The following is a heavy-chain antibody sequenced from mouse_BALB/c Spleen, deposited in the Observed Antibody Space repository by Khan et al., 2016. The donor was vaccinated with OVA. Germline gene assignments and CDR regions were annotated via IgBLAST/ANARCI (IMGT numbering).Heavy chain of an antibody. CDR1: GYSFTSYY. D-gene: IGHD2-2*01. CDR2: IDPFSGGT. J-gene: IGHJ3*01. V-gene: IGHV1S135*01. Sequence: VQLQQSGPELMKPGASVTISCKASGYSFTSYYIHWVMQSHGTSLEWIGYIDPFSGGTTYNQTLKGKATLPVDQSSSTAYIHLTNLTSEDAAVYYCTRHGYVAWWSYWGQGTLVTVSA. CDR3: TRHGYVAWWSY.